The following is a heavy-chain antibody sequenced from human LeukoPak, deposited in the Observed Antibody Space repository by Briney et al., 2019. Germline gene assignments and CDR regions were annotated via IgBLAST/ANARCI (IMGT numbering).Heavy chain of an antibody. Sequence: PGGSLGLSCAAPGFTFSSYAMTWVRRAPGKGLEWVSAISGSGGSTYYADSVKGRFTISRDNSKNTLYLQMNSLRAEDTAVYYCAKDQSFDYWGQGTLVTVSS. CDR3: AKDQSFDY. V-gene: IGHV3-23*01. CDR1: GFTFSSYA. J-gene: IGHJ4*02. CDR2: ISGSGGST.